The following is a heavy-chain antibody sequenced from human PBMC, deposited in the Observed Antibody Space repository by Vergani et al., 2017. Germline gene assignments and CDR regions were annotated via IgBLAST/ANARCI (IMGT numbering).Heavy chain of an antibody. J-gene: IGHJ3*01. Sequence: QLASGPGRVKPSQTLSSTCTMSGGSISAGYYFWSWIRQPAGKGLEWLGHISASGNASHSPSLKTRVSMSVDTSKNQFSLTVTSVTAADTAIYFCARRSGGYYSGGKVHPLRTAFDVWGHGTVVTVSS. V-gene: IGHV4-61*02. CDR3: ARRSGGYYSGGKVHPLRTAFDV. CDR2: ISASGNA. D-gene: IGHD4-23*01. CDR1: GGSISAGYYF.